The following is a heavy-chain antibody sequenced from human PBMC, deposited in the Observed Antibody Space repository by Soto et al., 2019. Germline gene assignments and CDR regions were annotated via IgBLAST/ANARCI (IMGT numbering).Heavy chain of an antibody. Sequence: ASVKVSCKASGYTFTSYAMHWVRQAPGQRLEWMGWINAGNGNTKYSQKFQGRVTITRDTSASTAYMELSSLRSEDTAVYYCARALVLFRGYEGIAVAVNYYYGIDVRGQRTTVTVSS. CDR2: INAGNGNT. J-gene: IGHJ6*02. CDR3: ARALVLFRGYEGIAVAVNYYYGIDV. CDR1: GYTFTSYA. D-gene: IGHD6-19*01. V-gene: IGHV1-3*01.